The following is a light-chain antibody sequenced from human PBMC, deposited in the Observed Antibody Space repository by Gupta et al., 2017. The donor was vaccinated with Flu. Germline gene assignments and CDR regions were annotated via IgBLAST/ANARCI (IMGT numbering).Light chain of an antibody. CDR1: QYVRSD. J-gene: IGKJ1*01. CDR3: QQRYDSWT. V-gene: IGKV3-11*01. Sequence: SPGDRATLSCRASQYVRSDLAWYQQKPGQAPRLIIFDASHRAAGIPARFSGSGSGTLFTLTINSLEPEDFAVYYCQQRYDSWTFGQGTTVEIK. CDR2: DAS.